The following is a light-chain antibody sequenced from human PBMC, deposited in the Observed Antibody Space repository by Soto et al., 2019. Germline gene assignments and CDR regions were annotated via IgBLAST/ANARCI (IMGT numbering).Light chain of an antibody. J-gene: IGKJ2*01. CDR3: QQYNNWYT. V-gene: IGKV1-5*03. CDR1: QSINSW. CDR2: KAS. Sequence: DIQMTQSPSTLSASVGDRVTITCRASQSINSWLAWYQQKPGKAPKLLIYKASTLESGVPSRFSGSGSGTEFTLTISSLQPDDFATYYCQQYNNWYTFGQGT.